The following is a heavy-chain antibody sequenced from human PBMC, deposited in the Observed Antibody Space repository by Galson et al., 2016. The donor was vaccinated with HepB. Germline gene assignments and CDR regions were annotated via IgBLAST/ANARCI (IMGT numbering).Heavy chain of an antibody. CDR1: GFTFDNYT. CDR3: ARSVGWYFDL. CDR2: ISHSSTYI. V-gene: IGHV3-21*01. Sequence: LRLSCAASGFTFDNYTMNWVRQAPGKGLEWVASISHSSTYIYYADSVRGRFTISRDNAKNSLYLQMNSLRAEDTAVFHCARSVGWYFDLWGRGARVTVSS. J-gene: IGHJ2*01.